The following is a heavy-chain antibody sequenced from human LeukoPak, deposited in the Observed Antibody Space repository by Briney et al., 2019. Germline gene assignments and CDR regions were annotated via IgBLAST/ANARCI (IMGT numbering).Heavy chain of an antibody. J-gene: IGHJ4*02. D-gene: IGHD6-19*01. Sequence: LETLSLTCSVSGGSINNYYCSWIRQPAGKGLEWIGRFYTAAKTDYNPSLKSRITLSLDTSKNQFSLQLNSVTAADTAVYYCARDSLFHSSGWYALPYYFDYWGQGTLVTVSS. CDR3: ARDSLFHSSGWYALPYYFDY. V-gene: IGHV4-4*07. CDR2: FYTAAKT. CDR1: GGSINNYY.